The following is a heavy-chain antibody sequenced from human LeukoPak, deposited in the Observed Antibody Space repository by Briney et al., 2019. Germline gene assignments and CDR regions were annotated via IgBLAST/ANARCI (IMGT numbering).Heavy chain of an antibody. J-gene: IGHJ4*02. V-gene: IGHV1-2*02. CDR1: GYTLTGSY. CDR2: INPNRGDT. CDR3: ARDNLMVYAIGLHFDY. Sequence: ASVKVSCKASGYTLTGSYIHWVRQAPGQGLEWMGWINPNRGDTNYAQKFEGRVTMTRDTSISTAYMELSSLRSDDTAVYYCARDNLMVYAIGLHFDYWGQGTLVTVSS. D-gene: IGHD2-8*01.